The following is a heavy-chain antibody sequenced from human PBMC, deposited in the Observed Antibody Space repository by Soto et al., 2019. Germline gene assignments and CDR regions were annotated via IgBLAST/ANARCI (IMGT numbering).Heavy chain of an antibody. D-gene: IGHD1-26*01. CDR2: LNPDSGDT. J-gene: IGHJ5*02. Sequence: ASVKVSCKASGYTFTSYYMHWVRQAPGQGLEWMGRLNPDSGDTIYAQRFQGRVTMTRDTSISTAYMELSSLRSDDTAVYYCARPYTSSSNWFDPWGQGTLVTVSS. CDR1: GYTFTSYY. V-gene: IGHV1-2*06. CDR3: ARPYTSSSNWFDP.